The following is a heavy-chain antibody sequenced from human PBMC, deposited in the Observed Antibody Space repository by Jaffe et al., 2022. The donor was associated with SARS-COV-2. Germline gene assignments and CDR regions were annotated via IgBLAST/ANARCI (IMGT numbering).Heavy chain of an antibody. CDR3: ARDGSIAVAGYYYGMDV. CDR1: GGSISSGSYY. V-gene: IGHV4-61*02. J-gene: IGHJ6*02. D-gene: IGHD6-19*01. CDR2: IYTSGST. Sequence: QVQLQESGPGLVKPSQTLSLTCTVSGGSISSGSYYWSWIRQPAGKGLEWIGRIYTSGSTNYNPSLKSRVTISVDTSKNQFSLKLSSVTAADTAVYYCARDGSIAVAGYYYGMDVWGQGTTVTVSS.